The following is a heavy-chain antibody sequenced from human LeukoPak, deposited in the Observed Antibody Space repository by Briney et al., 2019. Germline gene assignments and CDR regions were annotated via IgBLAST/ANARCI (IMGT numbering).Heavy chain of an antibody. D-gene: IGHD3-10*01. Sequence: PGGSLRLSCAASGFTVSSNYMSWVRQAPGKGLEWVSVIYSGGTTYYADSVKGRFTISRDISKNTLYLQMISLRADDTAVYYCAKTRGRYFDYWGQGTLVTVSS. J-gene: IGHJ4*02. CDR3: AKTRGRYFDY. CDR1: GFTVSSNY. CDR2: IYSGGTT. V-gene: IGHV3-53*01.